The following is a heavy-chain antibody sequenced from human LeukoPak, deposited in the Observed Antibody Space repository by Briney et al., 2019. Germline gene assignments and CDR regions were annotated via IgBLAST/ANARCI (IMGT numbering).Heavy chain of an antibody. Sequence: SETLSLTCTVSGGSISSYYWSWIRQPPGKGLEWIGYIYYSGSTNYNPSLKSRVTISVDTSKNQFSLKLSSVTAADTAVYYCARDRHSSGWPNWFDPWRQGTLVTVSS. J-gene: IGHJ5*02. V-gene: IGHV4-59*01. D-gene: IGHD6-19*01. CDR1: GGSISSYY. CDR2: IYYSGST. CDR3: ARDRHSSGWPNWFDP.